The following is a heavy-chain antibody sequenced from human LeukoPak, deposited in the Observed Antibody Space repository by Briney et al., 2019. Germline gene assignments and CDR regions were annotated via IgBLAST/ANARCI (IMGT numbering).Heavy chain of an antibody. CDR2: IYPGDSDT. J-gene: IGHJ5*02. D-gene: IGHD2-15*01. CDR3: AGGYCSGGSCYWFDP. CDR1: GYSFTSYW. Sequence: GESLKNSCKGSGYSFTSYWIGWVRQMPGKGLEWMGIIYPGDSDTRYSPSFQGQVTISADKSISTAYLQWGSLKASDTAMYYCAGGYCSGGSCYWFDPWGQGTLVTVSS. V-gene: IGHV5-51*03.